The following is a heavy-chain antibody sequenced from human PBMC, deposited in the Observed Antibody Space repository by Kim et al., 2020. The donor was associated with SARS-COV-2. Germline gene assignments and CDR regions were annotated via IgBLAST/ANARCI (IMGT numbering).Heavy chain of an antibody. J-gene: IGHJ4*02. CDR2: IYYSGST. CDR3: AREGDSGYDLTPFDY. D-gene: IGHD5-12*01. V-gene: IGHV4-59*13. Sequence: SETLSLTCTVSGGSISSYYWSWIRQPPGKGLEWIGYIYYSGSTNYNPSLKSRVTISVDTSKKQFSLKLSSVTAADTAVYYCAREGDSGYDLTPFDYWGQGPLVTVSS. CDR1: GGSISSYY.